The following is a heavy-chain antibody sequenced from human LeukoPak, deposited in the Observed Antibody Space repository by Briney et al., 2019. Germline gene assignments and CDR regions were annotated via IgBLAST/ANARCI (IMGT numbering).Heavy chain of an antibody. CDR2: IVPILGTA. CDR1: VGTFSSYA. J-gene: IGHJ3*01. D-gene: IGHD1-26*01. CDR3: ARAWYGEQYIPLKNDAFDL. V-gene: IGHV1-69*10. Sequence: SSVKVSCKASVGTFSSYAISWVRQAPGQPLEWMGGIVPILGTANYAQKFQRRVTITADKSHSPDYMEPSSLRSEDTAVYYCARAWYGEQYIPLKNDAFDLWGQGTMVTVPS.